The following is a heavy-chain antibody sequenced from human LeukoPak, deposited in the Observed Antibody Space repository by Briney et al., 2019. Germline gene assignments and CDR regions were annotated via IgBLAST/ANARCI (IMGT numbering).Heavy chain of an antibody. Sequence: ASVKVSCKASGYTFTSYGISWVRQAPGQGLEWMGWISAYNGNTNYAQKLQGRVTMTTDTSTSTAYMELRSLRSDDTAVCYCARQTSLYADTVTYFDYWGQGTLVTVSS. J-gene: IGHJ4*02. CDR1: GYTFTSYG. V-gene: IGHV1-18*01. CDR3: ARQTSLYADTVTYFDY. D-gene: IGHD3-16*01. CDR2: ISAYNGNT.